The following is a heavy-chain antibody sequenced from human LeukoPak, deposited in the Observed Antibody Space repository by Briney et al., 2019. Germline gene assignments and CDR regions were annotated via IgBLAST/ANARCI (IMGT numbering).Heavy chain of an antibody. D-gene: IGHD2-2*02. CDR2: ISGSGGST. J-gene: IGHJ1*01. CDR3: AKDLRYCSSTSCHTEYFQH. V-gene: IGHV3-23*01. Sequence: GGSLRLSCAASGFTFRSYAMNWVRQPPGKGLEWVSGISGSGGSTYYADSVKGRFTISRDNSKNTLYLQMNSLRAEDTAVYYCAKDLRYCSSTSCHTEYFQHWGQGTLVTVSS. CDR1: GFTFRSYA.